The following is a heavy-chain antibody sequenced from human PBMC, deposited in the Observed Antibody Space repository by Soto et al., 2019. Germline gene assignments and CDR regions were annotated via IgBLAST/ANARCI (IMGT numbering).Heavy chain of an antibody. Sequence: PSQTLSLTCAISGDSVSSNSAAWNWIRQSPSRGLEWLGRTYYRSKWYNDYAVSVKSRITINPDTSKNQFSLQLNSVTPEDTAVYYCAREGQQQLVGREKYYYYYGMDVWGQGALVTVSS. CDR1: GDSVSSNSAA. CDR3: AREGQQQLVGREKYYYYYGMDV. V-gene: IGHV6-1*01. D-gene: IGHD6-13*01. J-gene: IGHJ6*02. CDR2: TYYRSKWYN.